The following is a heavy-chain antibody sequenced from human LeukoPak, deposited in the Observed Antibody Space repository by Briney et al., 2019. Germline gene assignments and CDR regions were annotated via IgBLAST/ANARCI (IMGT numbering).Heavy chain of an antibody. CDR3: ARSHIVVVPAAPWTYGMDV. V-gene: IGHV1-8*01. CDR1: GYTFTSYD. D-gene: IGHD2-2*01. CDR2: MNPNSGNT. Sequence: ASVKVSCKASGYTFTSYDINWVRQATGQGLEWMGWMNPNSGNTGYAQKFQGRVTMTRNTSISTAYMELSSLRSEDTAVYYSARSHIVVVPAAPWTYGMDVWGQGTTVTVSS. J-gene: IGHJ6*02.